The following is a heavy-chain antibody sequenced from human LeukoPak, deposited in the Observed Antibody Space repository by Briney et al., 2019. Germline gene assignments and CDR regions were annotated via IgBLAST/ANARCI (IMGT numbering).Heavy chain of an antibody. CDR1: GFTFSSYG. V-gene: IGHV3-30*18. CDR3: AKKMGLYDYVWGVGTGGHYFDY. CDR2: ISYDGSNK. D-gene: IGHD3-16*01. J-gene: IGHJ4*02. Sequence: PGGPLRLSCAASGFTFSSYGMHWVRQAPGKGLEWVAVISYDGSNKYYADSVKGRFTISRDNSKNTLYLQMNSLRAEDTAVYYCAKKMGLYDYVWGVGTGGHYFDYWGQGTLVTVSS.